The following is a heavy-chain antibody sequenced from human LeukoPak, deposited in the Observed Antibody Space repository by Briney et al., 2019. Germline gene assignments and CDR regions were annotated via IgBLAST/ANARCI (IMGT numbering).Heavy chain of an antibody. D-gene: IGHD2-21*02. CDR1: GFTFSSYA. CDR2: ISGSGGST. Sequence: GGSLRLSCAASGFTFSSYAMSWVRQAPGKGLEWVSAISGSGGSTYYADSVKGRFTISRDNSKNTLYLQMNSLRAEDTAVYYRAKGSTAYCGGDDFDYWGQGTLVTVSS. J-gene: IGHJ4*02. CDR3: AKGSTAYCGGDDFDY. V-gene: IGHV3-23*01.